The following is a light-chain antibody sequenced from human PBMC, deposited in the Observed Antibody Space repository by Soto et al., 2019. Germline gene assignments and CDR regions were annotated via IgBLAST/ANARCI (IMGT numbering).Light chain of an antibody. Sequence: AIRMTQYQSSLSASTGDRVTITCRASQGISSYLAWYQQKPGKAPKLLIYAASTLQSGVPSRFSGSGSGTDFTLTISCLQSEDFATYYCQQYYSYPRTLAQGTML. CDR2: AAS. CDR1: QGISSY. J-gene: IGKJ1*01. V-gene: IGKV1-8*01. CDR3: QQYYSYPRT.